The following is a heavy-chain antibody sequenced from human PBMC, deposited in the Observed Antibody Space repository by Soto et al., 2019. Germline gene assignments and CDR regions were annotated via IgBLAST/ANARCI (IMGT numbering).Heavy chain of an antibody. V-gene: IGHV3-66*04. CDR2: IYSGGST. CDR3: ARLGAYGGHFDY. Sequence: EVQLVESGGGLVQPGGSLRLSCAASGVTVSNSYMSWVRQAPGKGLEWVSIIYSGGSTYYADSVKGRFTISRDTSKNTLYLQMNSLRAEDTAVYYCARLGAYGGHFDYWGQGTLVTVSS. J-gene: IGHJ4*02. CDR1: GVTVSNSY. D-gene: IGHD4-17*01.